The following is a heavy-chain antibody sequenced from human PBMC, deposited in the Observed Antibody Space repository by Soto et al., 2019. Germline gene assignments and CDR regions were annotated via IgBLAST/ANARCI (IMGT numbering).Heavy chain of an antibody. Sequence: QVQLVESGGGVVQPGKSLRLSCAASRFTFSSYAMDWVRQAPGKGREWVAVISHDGSEKYYGDSVKGRFTISRDNPKNTVYLQMNSLRPEDTAVYYCARAAAYFYHYYYAMDVWGQGTAVTVSS. CDR2: ISHDGSEK. CDR1: RFTFSSYA. CDR3: ARAAAYFYHYYYAMDV. D-gene: IGHD6-13*01. V-gene: IGHV3-30-3*01. J-gene: IGHJ6*02.